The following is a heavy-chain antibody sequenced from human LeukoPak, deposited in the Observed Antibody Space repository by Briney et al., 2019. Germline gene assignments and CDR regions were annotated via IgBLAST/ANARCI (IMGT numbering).Heavy chain of an antibody. D-gene: IGHD6-19*01. Sequence: SGGSLRLSCAASGFTFSSYAMSWVRQAPGKGLEWVSAISGSGGSTYYADSVKGRFTISRDNSKNTLYLQMNSLRAEDTAVYYCARTAVAGTVGYFDYWGQGTLVTVSS. CDR3: ARTAVAGTVGYFDY. J-gene: IGHJ4*02. CDR2: ISGSGGST. CDR1: GFTFSSYA. V-gene: IGHV3-23*01.